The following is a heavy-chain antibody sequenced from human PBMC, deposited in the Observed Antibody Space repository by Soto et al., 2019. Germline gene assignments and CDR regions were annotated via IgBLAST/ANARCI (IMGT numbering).Heavy chain of an antibody. J-gene: IGHJ4*02. CDR1: GFSFTNAW. CDR2: IKSISSVAIT. Sequence: EVQLVESGGGLVKPGGSLRLSCAAFGFSFTNAWLTWVRRAPGKGLGWVGRIKSISSVAITDYAAPAKGRFSISRDDSKNTVYLQMNSLKTDDTAVYYCMAAATKWGQGTLVTVSS. V-gene: IGHV3-15*01. D-gene: IGHD1-26*01. CDR3: MAAATK.